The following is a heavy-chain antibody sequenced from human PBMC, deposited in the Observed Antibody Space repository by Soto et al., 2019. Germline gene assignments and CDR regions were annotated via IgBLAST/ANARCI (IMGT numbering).Heavy chain of an antibody. V-gene: IGHV1-3*01. CDR1: GYTFSGHA. Sequence: VSSVKFSCKTAGYTFSGHAIHWLRQAPGQLPECLVWINAGNSETYYXXKFEGRVXXTRDTFATTVXMEMTXLTSEDTAVYYCGRHQSGTGYYVDWIDPXX. CDR2: INAGNSET. J-gene: IGHJ5*02. CDR3: GRHQSGTGYYVDWIDP. D-gene: IGHD3-10*02.